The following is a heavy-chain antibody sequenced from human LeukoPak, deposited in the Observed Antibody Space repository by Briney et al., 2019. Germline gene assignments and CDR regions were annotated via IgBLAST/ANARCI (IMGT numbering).Heavy chain of an antibody. CDR1: GLTFSSYS. V-gene: IGHV3-48*04. CDR3: ARDALDSSGYYYAFYYYYMDA. Sequence: GGSLRLSCAASGLTFSSYSMNWVRQAPGKGLEWVSYISSSSSTIYYADSVKGRFTISRDNAKNSLYLQMNSLRAEDTAVYYCARDALDSSGYYYAFYYYYMDAWGKGTTVTVSS. D-gene: IGHD3-22*01. J-gene: IGHJ6*03. CDR2: ISSSSSTI.